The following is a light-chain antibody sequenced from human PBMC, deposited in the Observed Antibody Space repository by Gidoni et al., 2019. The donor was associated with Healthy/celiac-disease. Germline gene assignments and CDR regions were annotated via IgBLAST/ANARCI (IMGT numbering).Light chain of an antibody. J-gene: IGKJ2*01. CDR3: QQRSNCPYT. V-gene: IGKV3-11*01. CDR2: DAS. CDR1: QSVSSY. Sequence: EIVLTQSPATLSLSPGERATLSCRASQSVSSYLAWYQQKPGQALRLLIYDASNRATVIPARFSCSGSVTDFTLTISSLEPEDFAVYYCQQRSNCPYTFGQGTKLEIK.